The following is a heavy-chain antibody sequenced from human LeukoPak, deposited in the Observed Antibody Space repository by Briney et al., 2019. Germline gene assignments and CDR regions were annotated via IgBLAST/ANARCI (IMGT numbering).Heavy chain of an antibody. D-gene: IGHD2-2*01. V-gene: IGHV4-4*07. CDR1: GGSISSYY. CDR3: ARDRGYCTNTSCYNYYYYMDV. Sequence: SGTLSLTCTVSGGSISSYYWSWIRQPAGKGLQWIGRMYMSGSTNYNPSLKSRVTMSVDTSKNQLSLRLSSVTAADTAVYYCARDRGYCTNTSCYNYYYYMDVWGKGTTVTVSS. J-gene: IGHJ6*03. CDR2: MYMSGST.